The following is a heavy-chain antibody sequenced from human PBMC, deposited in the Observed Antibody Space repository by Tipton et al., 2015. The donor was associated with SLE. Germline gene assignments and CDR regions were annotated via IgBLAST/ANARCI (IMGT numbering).Heavy chain of an antibody. CDR3: AKARSGSYSAGMDV. CDR1: GFTFSSYA. J-gene: IGHJ6*02. CDR2: ISYDGSNK. D-gene: IGHD3-10*01. V-gene: IGHV3-30*04. Sequence: RSLRLSCAASGFTFSSYAMHWVRQAPGKGLEWVAVISYDGSNKYYADSVKGRFTISRDNSKNTLYLQMNSLRAEDTAVYYCAKARSGSYSAGMDVWGQGTTVTVSS.